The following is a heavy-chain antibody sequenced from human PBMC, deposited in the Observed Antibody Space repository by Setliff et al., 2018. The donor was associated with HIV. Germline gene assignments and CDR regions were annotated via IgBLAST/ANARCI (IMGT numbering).Heavy chain of an antibody. CDR1: GYAFTSYY. CDR3: ARGDYYDSSGYYYVPLYYYYGMDV. D-gene: IGHD3-22*01. Sequence: VKVSCKASGYAFTSYYMHWVRQAPGQGLEWMGIINPSGGSTSYAQTFQGRVTMTRDTSTSTVYMELSSLRSEDTAVYYCARGDYYDSSGYYYVPLYYYYGMDVWGQGTTVTVSS. V-gene: IGHV1-46*01. CDR2: INPSGGST. J-gene: IGHJ6*02.